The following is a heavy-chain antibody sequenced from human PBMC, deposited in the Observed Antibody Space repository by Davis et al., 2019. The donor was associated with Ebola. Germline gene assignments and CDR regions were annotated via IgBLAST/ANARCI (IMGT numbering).Heavy chain of an antibody. J-gene: IGHJ5*02. CDR2: INPGNGNT. CDR1: GYTFSTYA. CDR3: ARTVAAPNWFDP. D-gene: IGHD2-15*01. V-gene: IGHV1-3*01. Sequence: AASVKVSCKASGYTFSTYAVHWVRQAPGQRLEWMGWINPGNGNTKYSQKFQGRVTMTTDTSTSTAYMELRSLRSDDTAVYYCARTVAAPNWFDPWGQGTLVTVSS.